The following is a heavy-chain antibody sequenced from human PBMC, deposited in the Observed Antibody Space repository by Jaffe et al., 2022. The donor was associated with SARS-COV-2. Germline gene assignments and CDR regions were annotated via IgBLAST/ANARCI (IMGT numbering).Heavy chain of an antibody. V-gene: IGHV1-46*01. Sequence: QVQLVQSGAEVKKPGASVKISCRASGYTFSSYYMHWVRQAPGQGLEWMGIINPSSGYTVYAQKFQGRLTMTRDASTVYMALSSLRSEDTAVYYCAREVKREDGGFDPWGQGTLVTVSS. J-gene: IGHJ5*02. CDR1: GYTFSSYY. D-gene: IGHD2-15*01. CDR3: AREVKREDGGFDP. CDR2: INPSSGYT.